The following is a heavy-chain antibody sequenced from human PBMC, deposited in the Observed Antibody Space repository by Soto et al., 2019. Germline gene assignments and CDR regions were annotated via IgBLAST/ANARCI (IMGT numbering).Heavy chain of an antibody. CDR3: ARASLSGSYTPSSFDY. J-gene: IGHJ4*02. D-gene: IGHD1-26*01. Sequence: SETLSLTCAVSGASFSGYYWSWIRQPPGKGLEWIGYIYYSGSTNYNPSLKPRVTISVVTSKNQFSLKLSSVTAADTAVYYCARASLSGSYTPSSFDYWGQGTLVTVSS. CDR1: GASFSGYY. V-gene: IGHV4-59*01. CDR2: IYYSGST.